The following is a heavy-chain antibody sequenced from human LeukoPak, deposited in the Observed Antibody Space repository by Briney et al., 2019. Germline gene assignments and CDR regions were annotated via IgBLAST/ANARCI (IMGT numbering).Heavy chain of an antibody. D-gene: IGHD3-22*01. J-gene: IGHJ4*02. V-gene: IGHV4-30-2*01. CDR3: ARYYYDSSGKYYFDY. CDR2: IYHSGST. Sequence: SETLSLTCTVSGGSISSGGYYWSWIRQPPGKGLEWIGYIYHSGSTYYNPSLKSRVTISVDRSKNQFSLKLSSVTAADTAVYYCARYYYDSSGKYYFDYWGQGTLVTVSS. CDR1: GGSISSGGYY.